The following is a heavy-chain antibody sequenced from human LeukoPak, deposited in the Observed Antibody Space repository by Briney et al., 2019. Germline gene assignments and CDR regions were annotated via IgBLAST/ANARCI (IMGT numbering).Heavy chain of an antibody. J-gene: IGHJ4*02. CDR1: GFTFSNYW. D-gene: IGHD1-14*01. CDR2: INSDGSRT. V-gene: IGHV3-74*01. Sequence: GGSLRLSCAASGFTFSNYWMHWVRQAPGKGLVWVSHINSDGSRTNYAAYVKGRFTISRDNAKNTLYLQMNSLRAEDTAVYYCARQPDYWGQGTLVTVSS. CDR3: ARQPDY.